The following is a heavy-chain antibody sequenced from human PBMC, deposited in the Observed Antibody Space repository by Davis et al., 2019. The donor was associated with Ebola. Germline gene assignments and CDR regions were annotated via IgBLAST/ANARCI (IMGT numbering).Heavy chain of an antibody. V-gene: IGHV4-59*12. Sequence: SETLSLTCTVSGGSISSYYWSWIRQPPGKGLEWIGEIYHSGSTNYNPSLKSRVTISVDKSKNQFSLKLSSVTAADTAVYYCARGRGYDFYYYYGMDVWGQGTTVTVSS. CDR3: ARGRGYDFYYYYGMDV. D-gene: IGHD3-3*01. J-gene: IGHJ6*02. CDR2: IYHSGST. CDR1: GGSISSYY.